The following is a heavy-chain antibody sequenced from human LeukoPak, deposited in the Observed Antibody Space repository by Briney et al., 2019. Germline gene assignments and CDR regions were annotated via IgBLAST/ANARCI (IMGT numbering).Heavy chain of an antibody. D-gene: IGHD5-18*01. CDR2: IKQDGSET. CDR1: GFIFSSYW. J-gene: IGHJ4*02. CDR3: ARGLTRYSLGYYFDF. Sequence: PGGSLRLSCAASGFIFSSYWMSWVRQAPGKGLEWVANIKQDGSETYYVDSLKGRVTISRDNAKNSLYLQMNSLRAEDTAVYFCARGLTRYSLGYYFDFWGQGSLVTVSS. V-gene: IGHV3-7*01.